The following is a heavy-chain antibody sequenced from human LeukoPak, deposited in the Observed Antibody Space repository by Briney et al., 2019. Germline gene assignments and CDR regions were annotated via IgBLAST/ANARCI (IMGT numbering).Heavy chain of an antibody. CDR1: GFTFGNYW. J-gene: IGHJ4*02. CDR3: ARDGASTVDFDY. Sequence: GGSLRLSCAASGFTFGNYWMHWVRQAPGKGLVWVSRINHDGSSTPYADSVKGRFTISRDNVKNTLYLQMNSLRVEDTAVYYCARDGASTVDFDYWGQGTLVSVSS. CDR2: INHDGSST. D-gene: IGHD4-23*01. V-gene: IGHV3-74*01.